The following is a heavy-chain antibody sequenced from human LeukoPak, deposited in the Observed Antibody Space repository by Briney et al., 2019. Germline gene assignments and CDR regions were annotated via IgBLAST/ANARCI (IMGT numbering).Heavy chain of an antibody. CDR2: ISWNSGSI. CDR1: GFTFDDYA. CDR3: AKDRAAAGTGYFDY. Sequence: GRSLRLSCAASGFTFDDYAMHWVRQAPGKGLEWVSGISWNSGSIGYADSVKGRFTISRDNAKNSLYLQMNSLRAEDTALYYCAKDRAAAGTGYFDYWGQGTLVTVSS. J-gene: IGHJ4*02. V-gene: IGHV3-9*01. D-gene: IGHD6-13*01.